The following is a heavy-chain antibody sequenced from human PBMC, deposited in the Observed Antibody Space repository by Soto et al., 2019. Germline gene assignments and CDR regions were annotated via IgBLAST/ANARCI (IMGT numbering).Heavy chain of an antibody. J-gene: IGHJ3*02. CDR1: GFTFSSYG. CDR2: ISYDGSNK. CDR3: AKDADAFDI. V-gene: IGHV3-30*18. Sequence: QVQLVESGGGVVQPGRSLRLSCAASGFTFSSYGMHWVRQAPGKGLEWVAVISYDGSNKYYADSVKGRFTISRDNSKNTLYLKMNSLRAEDTAVYYCAKDADAFDIWGQGTMVTVSS.